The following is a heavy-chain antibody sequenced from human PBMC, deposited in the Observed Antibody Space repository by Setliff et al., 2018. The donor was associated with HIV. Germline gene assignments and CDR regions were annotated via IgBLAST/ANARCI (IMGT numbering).Heavy chain of an antibody. V-gene: IGHV1-2*02. J-gene: IGHJ4*02. CDR3: ARQFSNSLES. CDR1: GYTFIDYF. Sequence: ASVKVSCKASGYTFIDYFIHWVRQAPGQGPEWMVWISPYDLSERTSQRFRGRVTMTRDTSINAAYLDLSGLTSDDTAVYYCARQFSNSLESWGQGTPVTVSS. CDR2: ISPYDLSE. D-gene: IGHD2-8*01.